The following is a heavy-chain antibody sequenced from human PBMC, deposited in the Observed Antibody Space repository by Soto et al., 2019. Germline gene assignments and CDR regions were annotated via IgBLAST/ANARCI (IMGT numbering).Heavy chain of an antibody. CDR1: GYSFTSYW. CDR3: ARTAAAGKYYYGMDV. CDR2: IYPGDSDT. D-gene: IGHD6-13*01. Sequence: GESLKISCKGSGYSFTSYWIGWVRQIPGKGLELMGIIYPGDSDTRYSPSFQGQVTISADKSISTAYLQWSSLKASDTAMYYCARTAAAGKYYYGMDVWGQGTTVTVSS. V-gene: IGHV5-51*01. J-gene: IGHJ6*02.